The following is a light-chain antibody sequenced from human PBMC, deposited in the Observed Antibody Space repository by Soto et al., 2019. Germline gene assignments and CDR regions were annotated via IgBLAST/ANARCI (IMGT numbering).Light chain of an antibody. J-gene: IGKJ5*01. CDR3: QQRSNWPPIT. V-gene: IGKV3-11*01. CDR2: DAS. CDR1: QSFSSY. Sequence: EIVLTQSPATLSLSPGERATLSCRASQSFSSYLAWYQQKPGQAPRLLIYDASNRATGIPARFSGSGSGTDFTLTISSLEPEDFAVYYCQQRSNWPPITFGHGTRLEIK.